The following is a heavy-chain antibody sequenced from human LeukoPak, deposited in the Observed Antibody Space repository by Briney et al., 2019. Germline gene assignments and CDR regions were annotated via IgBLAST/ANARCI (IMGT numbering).Heavy chain of an antibody. D-gene: IGHD2-2*01. Sequence: SVKVSCKASGGTFSSYAISWVRQAPGQGLEWMGGIIPIFGTANYAQKFQGRVTITTDESTSTAYMELSSLRSEDTAVYYCARGSTSWPLLSLYYYMDVWGQGTLVTVSS. J-gene: IGHJ6*03. CDR3: ARGSTSWPLLSLYYYMDV. V-gene: IGHV1-69*05. CDR1: GGTFSSYA. CDR2: IIPIFGTA.